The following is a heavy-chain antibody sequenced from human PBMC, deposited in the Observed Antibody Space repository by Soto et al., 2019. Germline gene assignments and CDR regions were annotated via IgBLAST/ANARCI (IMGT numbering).Heavy chain of an antibody. V-gene: IGHV3-23*01. D-gene: IGHD3-10*01. Sequence: GGSLRLSCAASGFTFSSYAMSWVRQAPGKGLEWVSAISGSGGSTYYADSVKGRLTISRDNSKNTLYLQMNSLRAEDTAVYYCAKEPPSDYYGSGSYIPGYMDVWGKGTTVTVSS. J-gene: IGHJ6*03. CDR1: GFTFSSYA. CDR2: ISGSGGST. CDR3: AKEPPSDYYGSGSYIPGYMDV.